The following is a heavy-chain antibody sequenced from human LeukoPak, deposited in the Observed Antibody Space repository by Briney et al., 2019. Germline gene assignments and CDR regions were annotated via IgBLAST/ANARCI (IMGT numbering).Heavy chain of an antibody. J-gene: IGHJ4*02. Sequence: GGSLRLSCAASGFTFSNCWMTWVRQAPGNGLEWVANIKQGGNEKYYVDSVKGRFTISRDNAKNSLHLQMNSLRSEDTAVYYCARGYGEDYCSAVSCRWYDYWGQGTLVTVSS. CDR3: ARGYGEDYCSAVSCRWYDY. CDR1: GFTFSNCW. CDR2: IKQGGNEK. D-gene: IGHD2-15*01. V-gene: IGHV3-7*04.